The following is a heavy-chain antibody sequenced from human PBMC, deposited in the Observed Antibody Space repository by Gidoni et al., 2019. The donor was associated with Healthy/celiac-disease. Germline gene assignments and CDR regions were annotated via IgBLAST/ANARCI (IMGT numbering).Heavy chain of an antibody. CDR1: GFTFDDSA. CDR2: ISWNSGSI. V-gene: IGHV3-9*01. J-gene: IGHJ4*02. CDR3: AKGGGVTPLD. Sequence: EVQLVEAGGGLVQPGRSLERPGAAAGFTFDDSAMPWVRQAPGKGLEWVSGISWNSGSIGYADSVKGRFTISRDNAKNSLYLQMNSLRAEDTALYYCAKGGGVTPLDWGQGTLVTVSS. D-gene: IGHD2-8*02.